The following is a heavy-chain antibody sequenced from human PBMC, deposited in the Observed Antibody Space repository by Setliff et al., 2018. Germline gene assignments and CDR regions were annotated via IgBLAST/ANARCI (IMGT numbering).Heavy chain of an antibody. CDR1: GGSISSRTYY. CDR3: ASCRYQVPYDY. Sequence: SETLSLTCNVSGGSISSRTYYWSWIRQPAGKGLEWIGHIYTSWSTNYNPSLKSRVTMSVDTTKNQFSLNLNSVTAADTGVYYCASCRYQVPYDYWGQGTLVTVSS. CDR2: IYTSWST. J-gene: IGHJ4*02. D-gene: IGHD2-2*01. V-gene: IGHV4-61*09.